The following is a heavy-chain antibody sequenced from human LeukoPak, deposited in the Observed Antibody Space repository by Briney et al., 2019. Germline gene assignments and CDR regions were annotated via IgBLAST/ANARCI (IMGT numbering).Heavy chain of an antibody. Sequence: GGSLRLSCAVSGFTFSIYSMNWVRQAPGKGLEWVSSISGSSSYIYYADLVKGRFTISRDNAKNSLYLQMNSLRAEDTAVYYCARTKGYSGYDPFDYWGQGTLVTVSS. CDR2: ISGSSSYI. V-gene: IGHV3-21*01. D-gene: IGHD5-12*01. CDR3: ARTKGYSGYDPFDY. CDR1: GFTFSIYS. J-gene: IGHJ4*02.